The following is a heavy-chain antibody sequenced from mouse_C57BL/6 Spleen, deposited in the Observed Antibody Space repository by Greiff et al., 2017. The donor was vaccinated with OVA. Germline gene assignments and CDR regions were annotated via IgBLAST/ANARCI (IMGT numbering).Heavy chain of an antibody. CDR2: ISYDGSN. D-gene: IGHD4-1*01. Sequence: DVHLQESGPGLVKPSQSLSLTCSVTGYSITSGYYWNWIRQFPGNKLEWMGYISYDGSNNYNPSLKNRISITRDTSKNQFFLKLNSVTTEDTATYYCARVGAGTIGWYFDVWGTGTTVTVSS. CDR1: GYSITSGYY. J-gene: IGHJ1*03. CDR3: ARVGAGTIGWYFDV. V-gene: IGHV3-6*01.